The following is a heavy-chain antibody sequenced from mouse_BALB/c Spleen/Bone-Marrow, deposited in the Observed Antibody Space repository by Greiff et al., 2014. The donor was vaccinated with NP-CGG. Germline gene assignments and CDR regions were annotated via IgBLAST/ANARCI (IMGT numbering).Heavy chain of an antibody. J-gene: IGHJ4*01. CDR1: GYTFTEYS. V-gene: IGHV1-18*01. Sequence: VQLQQSGPELVKPGASVKISCKTSGYTFTEYSMHWVKQSHGKSLEWIGGINPNNGVTSYNQKFKDKATLTVDKSSNTAYMELRSLTSEDSAVYFCARWGWDFATGYWGQGASVTVSS. D-gene: IGHD3-3*01. CDR2: INPNNGVT. CDR3: ARWGWDFATGY.